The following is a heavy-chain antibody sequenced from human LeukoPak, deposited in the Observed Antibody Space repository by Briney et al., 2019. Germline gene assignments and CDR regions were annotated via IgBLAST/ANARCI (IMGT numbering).Heavy chain of an antibody. D-gene: IGHD3-16*02. V-gene: IGHV4-34*01. J-gene: IGHJ5*02. CDR2: INHSGST. CDR1: GGSFSGCY. CDR3: ARGPQYYDYVWGSYRPTIKRFDP. Sequence: SETLSLTCAVYGGSFSGCYWSWIRQPPGKGLEWIGEINHSGSTNYNPSLKSRVTISVDTSKNQFSLKLSSVTAADTAVYYCARGPQYYDYVWGSYRPTIKRFDPWGQGTLVTVSS.